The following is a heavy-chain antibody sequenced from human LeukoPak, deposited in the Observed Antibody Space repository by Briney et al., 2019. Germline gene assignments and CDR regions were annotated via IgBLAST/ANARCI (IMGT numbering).Heavy chain of an antibody. J-gene: IGHJ6*02. Sequence: SETLSLTCTVSGGSISSYYWSWIRQPPGKGLEWSGYIYCSGSTNYNPSLKSRVIISVDTSKNQFSLKLSSVTAADTAVYCWAKLPVSGGPYGMDVWGQGTTVTVSS. V-gene: IGHV4-59*08. CDR3: AKLPVSGGPYGMDV. D-gene: IGHD3-16*01. CDR1: GGSISSYY. CDR2: IYCSGST.